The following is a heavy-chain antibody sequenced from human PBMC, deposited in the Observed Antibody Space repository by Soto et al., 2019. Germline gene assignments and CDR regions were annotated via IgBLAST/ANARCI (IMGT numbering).Heavy chain of an antibody. Sequence: LSLTCAVYGGSFSGYYWSWIRQPPGKGLEWIGEINHSGSTNYNPSLKSRVTISVDTSKNQFSLKLSSVTAADTAVYYCATRRSGSRFDYWGQGTLVTVSS. J-gene: IGHJ4*02. CDR1: GGSFSGYY. CDR2: INHSGST. V-gene: IGHV4-34*01. D-gene: IGHD1-26*01. CDR3: ATRRSGSRFDY.